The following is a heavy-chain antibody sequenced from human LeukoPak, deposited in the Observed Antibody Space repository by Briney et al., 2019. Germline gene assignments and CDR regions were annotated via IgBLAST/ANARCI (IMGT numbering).Heavy chain of an antibody. CDR1: GLTFSSYV. V-gene: IGHV3-30*02. Sequence: GGSLILSCAACGLTFSSYVMRLVRQAPSKGAELVAFIRYDGSNKYYADSVKGRFTISRDNSKNSRYLQMNRPRAEDTAVYYCANSAVAGIHWGQGTLVTVSS. D-gene: IGHD6-19*01. CDR2: IRYDGSNK. CDR3: ANSAVAGIH. J-gene: IGHJ1*01.